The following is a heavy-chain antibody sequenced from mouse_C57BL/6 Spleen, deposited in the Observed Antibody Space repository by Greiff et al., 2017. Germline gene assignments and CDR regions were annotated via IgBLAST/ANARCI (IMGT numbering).Heavy chain of an antibody. CDR3: ARGNGNYEDY. J-gene: IGHJ2*01. CDR2: IDPSDSYT. CDR1: GYTFTSYW. Sequence: QVQLKQPGAELVMPGASVKLSCKASGYTFTSYWMHWVKQRPGQGLEWIGEIDPSDSYTNYNQKFKGKSTLTVDKSSSTAYMQLSSLTSEDSAVYYCARGNGNYEDYWGQGTTLTVSS. D-gene: IGHD2-1*01. V-gene: IGHV1-69*01.